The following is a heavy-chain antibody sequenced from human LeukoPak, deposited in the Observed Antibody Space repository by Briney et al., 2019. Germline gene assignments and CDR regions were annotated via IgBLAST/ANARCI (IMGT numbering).Heavy chain of an antibody. D-gene: IGHD2-21*02. J-gene: IGHJ4*02. CDR2: IKQDGSEK. CDR1: GFTFSSYW. V-gene: IGHV3-7*01. Sequence: GGSLRLSCAASGFTFSSYWMSWVRQAPGKGLEWVANIKQDGSEKYYVDSVKGRFTISRDNAKNSLYLQMNSLRAEDTAVYYCARYPCGGDCYSYYFDPWGQGTLVTVSS. CDR3: ARYPCGGDCYSYYFDP.